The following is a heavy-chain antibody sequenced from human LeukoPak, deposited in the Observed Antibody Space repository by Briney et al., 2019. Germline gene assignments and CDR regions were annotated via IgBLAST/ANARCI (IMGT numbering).Heavy chain of an antibody. CDR3: ASADSSGSHFDY. CDR1: GGIFSSYA. Sequence: SVKVSCKASGGIFSSYAISWVRQAPGQGLEWMGGIIPIFGTANYAQKFHGRVTITTDESTSTAYMELSSLRSEDTAVYYCASADSSGSHFDYWGQGTLVTVSS. J-gene: IGHJ4*02. D-gene: IGHD3-22*01. CDR2: IIPIFGTA. V-gene: IGHV1-69*05.